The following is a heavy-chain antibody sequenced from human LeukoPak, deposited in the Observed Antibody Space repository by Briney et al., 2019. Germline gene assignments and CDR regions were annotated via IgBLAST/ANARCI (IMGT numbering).Heavy chain of an antibody. CDR3: ARVGYSSSWNVPYFDY. J-gene: IGHJ4*02. V-gene: IGHV3-64*01. CDR2: ISSNGGST. CDR1: GFTFSNYA. Sequence: GGSLRLSCAASGFTFSNYAMHWVRQAPGKGLEYVSAISSNGGSTYYANSVKGRFTISRDNSKYTLYLQMGSLKPDDMAVYYCARVGYSSSWNVPYFDYWGQGALVTVSS. D-gene: IGHD6-13*01.